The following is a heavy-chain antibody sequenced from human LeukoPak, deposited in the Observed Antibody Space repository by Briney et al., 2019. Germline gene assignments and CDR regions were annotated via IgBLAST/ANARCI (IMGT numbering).Heavy chain of an antibody. V-gene: IGHV3-9*01. CDR2: FSWNSGSI. J-gene: IGHJ6*02. Sequence: FLWLSCAAPGFNIYDYAMNSGRQAPGKGLASEPCFSWNSGSIGYADSVKGRFTISRDNAKNSLYLQMNSLRAEDTALYYCAKDLYSSGSYYYYGMDVWGQGTTVTVSS. CDR3: AKDLYSSGSYYYYGMDV. D-gene: IGHD6-19*01. CDR1: GFNIYDYA.